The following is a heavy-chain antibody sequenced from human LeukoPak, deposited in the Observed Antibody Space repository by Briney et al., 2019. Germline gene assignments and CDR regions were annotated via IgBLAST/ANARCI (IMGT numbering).Heavy chain of an antibody. J-gene: IGHJ4*02. CDR3: ARGYDIGDYVPYNY. Sequence: ASVKVSCKASGGTLTSHTFTWVRRAPGQGLEWMGGIIPNLGSANYAKKFQGRATNSADESTGTVYMELRNLTPEDTAVYYCARGYDIGDYVPYNYWGQGTLVTVSS. V-gene: IGHV1-69*13. D-gene: IGHD4-17*01. CDR2: IIPNLGSA. CDR1: GGTLTSHT.